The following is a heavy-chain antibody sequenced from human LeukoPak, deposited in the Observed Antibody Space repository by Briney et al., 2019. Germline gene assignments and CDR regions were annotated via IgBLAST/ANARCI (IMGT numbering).Heavy chain of an antibody. D-gene: IGHD6-19*01. V-gene: IGHV3-33*01. CDR1: GFTFSSYG. J-gene: IGHJ1*01. CDR2: IWYDGSNK. CDR3: ARVAGAYAEYFQH. Sequence: GRSLRLSCAASGFTFSSYGMHWVRQAPGKGLEWVAVIWYDGSNKYYADSVKGRFTISRDNSKNTLYLQINSLRAEDTAVYYCARVAGAYAEYFQHWGQGTLVTVSS.